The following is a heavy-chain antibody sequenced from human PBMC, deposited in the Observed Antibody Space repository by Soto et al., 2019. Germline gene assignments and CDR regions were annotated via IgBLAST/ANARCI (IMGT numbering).Heavy chain of an antibody. J-gene: IGHJ3*02. CDR3: VRGSQLERDALDI. CDR2: IYYTGHT. V-gene: IGHV4-31*03. CDR1: GVSINSGGYY. Sequence: QVQLQESGPGLVKPSQTLSLTCSVSGVSINSGGYYWSWIRHHPGKGLEWIGYIYYTGHTFYNASLKSRVAMSLDTSKNQFFLKLSSVTAADTAVYYCVRGSQLERDALDIWGQGTMVTVSS. D-gene: IGHD1-1*01.